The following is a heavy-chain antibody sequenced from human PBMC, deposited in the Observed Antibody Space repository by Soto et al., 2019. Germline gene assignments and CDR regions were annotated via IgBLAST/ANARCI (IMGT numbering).Heavy chain of an antibody. D-gene: IGHD3-22*01. CDR2: IIPIFGTA. J-gene: IGHJ4*02. V-gene: IGHV1-69*13. Sequence: SVKASCEAPGVAFRSYALSWARQAPGQGLEWMGGIIPIFGTANYAQKFQGRVTITADESTSTAYMELSSLRSEDTAVYYCARDYYDLYYFDYWGQGTLVTVSS. CDR1: GVAFRSYA. CDR3: ARDYYDLYYFDY.